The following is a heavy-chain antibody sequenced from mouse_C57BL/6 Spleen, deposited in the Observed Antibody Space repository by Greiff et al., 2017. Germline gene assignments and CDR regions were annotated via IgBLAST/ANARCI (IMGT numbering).Heavy chain of an antibody. CDR2: INPNNGGT. V-gene: IGHV1-22*01. D-gene: IGHD1-1*01. J-gene: IGHJ2*01. Sequence: VQLKQSGPELVKPGASVKMSCKASGYTFTDYNMHWVKQSHGKSLEWIGYINPNNGGTSYNQKFKGKATLTVNKSSRTAYMELRSLTSEDSAVYYCARNYYVSSWGCYFDYWGQGTTLTVSS. CDR3: ARNYYVSSWGCYFDY. CDR1: GYTFTDYN.